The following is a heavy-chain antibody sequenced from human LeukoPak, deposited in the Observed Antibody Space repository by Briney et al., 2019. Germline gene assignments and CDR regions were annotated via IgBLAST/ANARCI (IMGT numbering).Heavy chain of an antibody. V-gene: IGHV4-59*01. CDR3: ARGGYCSSTSCPYYYYMDV. Sequence: PSETLSLTCTVSGGSISSYYWSWIRQPPGKGLEWIGYIYYSGSTNYNPSLKSRVTISVDTSKNQFSLKLSSVTAADTAVYYCARGGYCSSTSCPYYYYMDVWGKGTTVTVSS. CDR2: IYYSGST. CDR1: GGSISSYY. D-gene: IGHD2-2*01. J-gene: IGHJ6*03.